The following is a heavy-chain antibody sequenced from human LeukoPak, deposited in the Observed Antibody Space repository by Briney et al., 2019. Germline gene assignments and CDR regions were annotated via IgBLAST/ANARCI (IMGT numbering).Heavy chain of an antibody. J-gene: IGHJ4*02. V-gene: IGHV3-7*02. CDR1: GFTFSNYW. Sequence: PGGSLRLSCAASGFTFSNYWLTWVRQAPGKGLEWVANIKQDGSERYYVDSVKGRFTISRDNAKNSLYLQMNSLRAEDTAVYYCASSTVGTLDYWGQGTLVTVSS. CDR3: ASSTVGTLDY. CDR2: IKQDGSER. D-gene: IGHD1-14*01.